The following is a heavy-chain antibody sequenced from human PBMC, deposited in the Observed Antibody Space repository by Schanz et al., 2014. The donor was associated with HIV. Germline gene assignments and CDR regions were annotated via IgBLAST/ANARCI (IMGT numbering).Heavy chain of an antibody. J-gene: IGHJ5*02. CDR1: GYIFTSNG. D-gene: IGHD4-4*01. CDR2: ISTSNGNT. V-gene: IGHV1-18*01. CDR3: AREKTTLNWFDP. Sequence: QVQLVQSGAEVKKPGASVRVSCKTSGYIFTSNGISWVRQAPGQGLEWMGWISTSNGNTNYAQKFQGRVTMTTDTSTSTDYMELRSLRYDDTAVYYCAREKTTLNWFDPWGQGTLVTVSS.